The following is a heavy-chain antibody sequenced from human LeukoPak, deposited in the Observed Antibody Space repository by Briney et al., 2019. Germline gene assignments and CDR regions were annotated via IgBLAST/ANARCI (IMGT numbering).Heavy chain of an antibody. D-gene: IGHD4-23*01. CDR2: IIPILGIA. Sequence: GASVKVSSKASGGTFSSYAISWVRRAPGQGLEWMGRIIPILGIANYAQKFQGRVTITADKSTSTAYMELSSLRSEDTAVYYCARASGVVTSRGEAFDIWGQGTMVTVSS. J-gene: IGHJ3*02. V-gene: IGHV1-69*04. CDR1: GGTFSSYA. CDR3: ARASGVVTSRGEAFDI.